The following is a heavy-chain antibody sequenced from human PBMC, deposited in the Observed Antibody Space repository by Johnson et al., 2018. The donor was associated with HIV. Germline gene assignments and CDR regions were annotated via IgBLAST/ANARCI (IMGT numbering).Heavy chain of an antibody. D-gene: IGHD1-26*01. V-gene: IGHV3-66*02. CDR1: GFTFSSYA. CDR3: ASDGWELLGVAAFDV. J-gene: IGHJ3*01. CDR2: IYSDGST. Sequence: EKLVESGGGVVQPGRSLRLSCAASGFTFSSYAMHWVRQAPGKGMEWVSVIYSDGSTYYADSVKGRFTISRDTSKNTLYLQMNSLRPEDTAVYYCASDGWELLGVAAFDVWGQGTLVTVSS.